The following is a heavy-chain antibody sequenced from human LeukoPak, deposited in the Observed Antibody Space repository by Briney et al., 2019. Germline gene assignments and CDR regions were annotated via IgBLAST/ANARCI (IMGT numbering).Heavy chain of an antibody. CDR2: IFSGGST. CDR1: GFTVSSNY. D-gene: IGHD3-16*01. Sequence: GGSLRLSCAASGFTVSSNYMSWVRQAPGKGLECVSLIFSGGSTYYADSVKGRFTISRDNSKNTLYLQMNSLRAEDTAVYYCARDLAFSSWGQGTLVTASS. CDR3: ARDLAFSS. J-gene: IGHJ4*02. V-gene: IGHV3-53*01.